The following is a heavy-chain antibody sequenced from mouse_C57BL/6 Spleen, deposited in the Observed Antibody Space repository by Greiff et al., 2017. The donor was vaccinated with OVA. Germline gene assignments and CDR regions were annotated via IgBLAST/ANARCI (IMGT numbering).Heavy chain of an antibody. D-gene: IGHD4-1*01. CDR3: ARKLGLNFDD. CDR1: GYTFTSYW. V-gene: IGHV1-69*01. J-gene: IGHJ2*01. Sequence: QVQLKQPGAELVMPGASVKLSCKASGYTFTSYWMHWVKQRPGQGLEWIGEIDPSDSYTNYNQKFKGKSTLTVDKSSSTAYMQLSSLTSEDSAVYYCARKLGLNFDDWGQGTTLTVSS. CDR2: IDPSDSYT.